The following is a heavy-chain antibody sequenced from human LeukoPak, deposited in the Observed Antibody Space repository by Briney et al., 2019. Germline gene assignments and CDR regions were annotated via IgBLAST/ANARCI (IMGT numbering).Heavy chain of an antibody. Sequence: ASVKVSCKASGYPFTVYYIHWLRQAPGQGREWRGWVVPNTVGTNYAHNFHDRVTMTRDTSTSTAYMDLTSLTYDDTAVYYCARGVFLQERGAFDIWGQGAMVTVSS. CDR2: VVPNTVGT. J-gene: IGHJ3*02. V-gene: IGHV1-2*02. CDR3: ARGVFLQERGAFDI. D-gene: IGHD1-26*01. CDR1: GYPFTVYY.